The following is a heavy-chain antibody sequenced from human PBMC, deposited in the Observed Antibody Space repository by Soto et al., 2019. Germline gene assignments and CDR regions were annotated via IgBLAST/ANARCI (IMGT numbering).Heavy chain of an antibody. CDR2: IYYSGST. V-gene: IGHV4-39*01. CDR3: ARQFIGVLGHDFWRYFDY. D-gene: IGHD3-3*01. J-gene: IGHJ4*02. CDR1: GGSISSSSYY. Sequence: SETLSLTCTVSGGSISSSSYYWGWIRQPPGKGLEWIGSIYYSGSTYYNPSLKSRVTISVDTSKNQFSLKLSSVTAADTAVYYCARQFIGVLGHDFWRYFDYWGQGTLVTVLL.